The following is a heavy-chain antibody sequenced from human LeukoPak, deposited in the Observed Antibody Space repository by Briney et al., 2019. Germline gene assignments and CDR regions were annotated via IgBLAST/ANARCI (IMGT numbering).Heavy chain of an antibody. V-gene: IGHV3-74*01. J-gene: IGHJ4*02. CDR2: INSDGSST. D-gene: IGHD6-19*01. Sequence: GGSLRLSCAASGFSVSGNWMHWVRQAPGKGLVWVSRINSDGSSTNYADSVRGRFTISRDNAKNTVYLQVNSPRVEDTAVYYCARGSGAYGDFDYWSQGTLVIVSS. CDR3: ARGSGAYGDFDY. CDR1: GFSVSGNW.